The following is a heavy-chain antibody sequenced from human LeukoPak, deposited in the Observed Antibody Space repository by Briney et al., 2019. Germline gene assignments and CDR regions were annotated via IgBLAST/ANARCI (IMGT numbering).Heavy chain of an antibody. D-gene: IGHD2-2*01. Sequence: SETLSLTCTVSGGSFTSYYWSWIRQPPGKGLEWIGYIYYSGSTNYNPSLKSRVSILVDTSKKQFSLKLSSVTAADTAVYYCARLLTSSTSWHIDYRGQGTLVTVSS. CDR3: ARLLTSSTSWHIDY. CDR1: GGSFTSYY. CDR2: IYYSGST. V-gene: IGHV4-59*12. J-gene: IGHJ4*02.